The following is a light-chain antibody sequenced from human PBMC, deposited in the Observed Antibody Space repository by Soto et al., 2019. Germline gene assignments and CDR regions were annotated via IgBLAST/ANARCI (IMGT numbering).Light chain of an antibody. J-gene: IGKJ1*01. CDR2: DAS. CDR1: QSVGSY. V-gene: IGKV3-11*01. CDR3: QQRSNRLWT. Sequence: EVVLTQSPATLSLSPGERATLSCRASQSVGSYLAWYQQQPGQAPSLLIYDASNRATGIPVRFSGGGSGTDFTLTSRSLEPEDFAVYDCQQRSNRLWTFGQRTKVQIQ.